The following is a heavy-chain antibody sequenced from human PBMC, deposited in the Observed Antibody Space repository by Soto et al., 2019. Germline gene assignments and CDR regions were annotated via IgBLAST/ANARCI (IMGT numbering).Heavy chain of an antibody. CDR1: GASISGYY. D-gene: IGHD1-1*01. J-gene: IGHJ5*02. V-gene: IGHV4-4*07. Sequence: SETLSLTCTVSGASISGYYWSWIRKSAGKGLEWIGRIYATGTTDYDPSLKSRVMMSVDTSKKQFSLRLRSVTAADTAVYYCVRDGTRTLRDWFDPWGQGISVTVSS. CDR3: VRDGTRTLRDWFDP. CDR2: IYATGTT.